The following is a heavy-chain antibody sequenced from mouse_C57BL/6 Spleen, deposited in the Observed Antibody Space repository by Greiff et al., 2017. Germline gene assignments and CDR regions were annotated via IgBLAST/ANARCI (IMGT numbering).Heavy chain of an antibody. CDR3: TRDREGYGYGNYEFDY. D-gene: IGHD2-10*02. Sequence: EVKLVESGEGLVKPGGSLKLSCAASGFTFSSYAMSWVRQTSEKRLEWVAYISSGGDYIYYADTVKGRFTISRDNARNTLYLHMSSLKSEDTAMYYCTRDREGYGYGNYEFDYWGQGTTLTVSS. V-gene: IGHV5-9-1*02. CDR2: ISSGGDYI. CDR1: GFTFSSYA. J-gene: IGHJ2*01.